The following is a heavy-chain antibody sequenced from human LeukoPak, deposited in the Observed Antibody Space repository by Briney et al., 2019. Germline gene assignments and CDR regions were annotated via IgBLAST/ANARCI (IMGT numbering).Heavy chain of an antibody. Sequence: GGSLRLSCAASGFTFSSYGMHWVRQAPGKGLEWVAFIRYDGSNKYYADSVKGRFTISRDNSKNTLYLQMNSLRAEDTAVYYCARVIVGATHAFDTWGQGTMVTVSS. CDR2: IRYDGSNK. CDR3: ARVIVGATHAFDT. V-gene: IGHV3-30*02. J-gene: IGHJ3*02. D-gene: IGHD1-26*01. CDR1: GFTFSSYG.